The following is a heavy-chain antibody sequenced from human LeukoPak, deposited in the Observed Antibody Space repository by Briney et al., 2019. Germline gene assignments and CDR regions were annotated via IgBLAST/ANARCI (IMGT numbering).Heavy chain of an antibody. Sequence: PGGSLRLSCAASGFTFSSYAMTWVRQAPGKGLEWVSAISGSGGVPYYADSVKGRFTISRDNSKNTLYLQMNSLRPEDTAVYYCAGRGDGNLYYFDHWGQGTLVTASS. CDR1: GFTFSSYA. CDR2: ISGSGGVP. CDR3: AGRGDGNLYYFDH. V-gene: IGHV3-23*01. J-gene: IGHJ4*02. D-gene: IGHD5-24*01.